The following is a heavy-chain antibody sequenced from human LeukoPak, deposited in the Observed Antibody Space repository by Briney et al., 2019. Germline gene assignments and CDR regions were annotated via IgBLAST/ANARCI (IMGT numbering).Heavy chain of an antibody. CDR1: GGSFSGYY. D-gene: IGHD2-2*01. CDR2: INHSGST. V-gene: IGHV4-34*01. CDR3: AGPILVVPAARPGDAFDI. Sequence: PSETLSLTCAVYGGSFSGYYWSWIRQPPGKGLEWIGEINHSGSTNYNPSLKSRVTISVDTSKNQFSLKLSSVTAADTAVYYCAGPILVVPAARPGDAFDIWGQGTMVTVSS. J-gene: IGHJ3*02.